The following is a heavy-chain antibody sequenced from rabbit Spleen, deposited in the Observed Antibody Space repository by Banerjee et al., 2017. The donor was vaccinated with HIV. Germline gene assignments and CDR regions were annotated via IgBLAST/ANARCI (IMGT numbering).Heavy chain of an antibody. V-gene: IGHV1S45*01. D-gene: IGHD6-1*01. CDR1: GFSFSSSYW. CDR2: IYGGSSGII. CDR3: ARDTDGYGGDASAL. Sequence: QEQLEESGGDLVKPEGSLTLTCTASGFSFSSSYWICWVRQAPGKGLEWIACIYGGSSGIIDYASWAKGRFTISKTSSTTVTLQMTSLTAADTATYFCARDTDGYGGDASALWGPGTLVPVS. J-gene: IGHJ4*01.